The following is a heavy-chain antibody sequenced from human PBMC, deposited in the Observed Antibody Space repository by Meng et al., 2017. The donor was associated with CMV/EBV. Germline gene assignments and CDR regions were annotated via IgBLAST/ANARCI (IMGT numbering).Heavy chain of an antibody. CDR2: INHSGST. V-gene: IGHV4-34*01. CDR1: GGSFSGYY. CDR3: ARGKVDIVN. D-gene: IGHD5-12*01. J-gene: IGHJ4*02. Sequence: GSLSLSCAVYGGSFSGYYWSWIRQPPGKGLEWIGEINHSGSTNYNPSLKSRVTISVDTSKNQFSLKLSSVTAADTAVYYCARGKVDIVNWGQGTLVTVSS.